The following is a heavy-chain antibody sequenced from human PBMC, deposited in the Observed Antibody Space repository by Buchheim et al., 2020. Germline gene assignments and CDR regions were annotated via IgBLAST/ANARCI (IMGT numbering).Heavy chain of an antibody. Sequence: QVSLRESGPAHVRTTETLTLTCTVSGLSLRNVGVSVSWIRRPPGKPLQWLARIDWDDYKYYNTSLQARLTVSKRPSQKQVVLTLTNVDPADTATYYCARENDYNALDSWGQGTL. V-gene: IGHV2-70*15. J-gene: IGHJ4*02. D-gene: IGHD5-24*01. CDR3: ARENDYNALDS. CDR1: GLSLRNVGVS. CDR2: IDWDDYK.